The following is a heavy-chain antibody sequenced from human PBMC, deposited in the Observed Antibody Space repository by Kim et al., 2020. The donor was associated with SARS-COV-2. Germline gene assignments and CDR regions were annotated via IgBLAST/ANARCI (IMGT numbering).Heavy chain of an antibody. D-gene: IGHD2-2*03. Sequence: GGSLRLSCAASGFTFSTFAMSWVRQAPGKGLEWVSDISDSGGNTPYADSVKGRFTISRDNAKNTLYLQMNSLRAEDTAEYYCAKDLGYCSSTICYPPYGMDVWGRGTTVTVSS. CDR3: AKDLGYCSSTICYPPYGMDV. CDR2: ISDSGGNT. J-gene: IGHJ6*02. CDR1: GFTFSTFA. V-gene: IGHV3-23*01.